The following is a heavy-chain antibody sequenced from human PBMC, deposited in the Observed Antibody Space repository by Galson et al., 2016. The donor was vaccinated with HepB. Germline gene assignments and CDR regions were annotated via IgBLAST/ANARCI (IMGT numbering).Heavy chain of an antibody. D-gene: IGHD3-3*01. V-gene: IGHV4-61*01. Sequence: SETLSLTCTVSGDSVSNGRYFWSWVRQPPGKGLEWLGQIFYNRRPTYDPSLRSRATMSIDSSMNQLSLNLYSVTPADTAVYYCARDTDYDLGSFDVDSWGPGILVTVSS. CDR3: ARDTDYDLGSFDVDS. J-gene: IGHJ4*02. CDR1: GDSVSNGRYF. CDR2: IFYNRRP.